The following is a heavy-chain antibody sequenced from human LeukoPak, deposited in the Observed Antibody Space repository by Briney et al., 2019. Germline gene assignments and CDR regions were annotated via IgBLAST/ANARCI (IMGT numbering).Heavy chain of an antibody. CDR1: GFTFSSYS. CDR2: ISSSSSTI. CDR3: ARGAVATISPESY. V-gene: IGHV3-48*01. J-gene: IGHJ3*01. Sequence: PGGSLRLSCAASGFTFSSYSMNWVRQAPGKGLEWVSYISSSSSTIYYADSVKGRFTISRDNAKNSLYLQMNSLRAEDTAVCYCARGAVATISPESYWGQGTMVTVSS. D-gene: IGHD5-12*01.